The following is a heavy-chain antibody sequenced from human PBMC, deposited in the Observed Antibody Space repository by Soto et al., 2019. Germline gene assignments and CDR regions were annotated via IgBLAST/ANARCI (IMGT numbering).Heavy chain of an antibody. CDR1: GGSISSGGYY. V-gene: IGHV4-31*03. CDR3: GKAGTEGGYFNY. CDR2: IYYSGST. Sequence: SETLSLTCTVSGGSISSGGYYWSWIRQHPGKGLEWIGYIYYSGSTYYNPSLKSRVTISVDTSKNQFSLKLSSVTAADTAVYYCGKAGTEGGYFNYWGRGTLVTVSS. J-gene: IGHJ4*02. D-gene: IGHD6-13*01.